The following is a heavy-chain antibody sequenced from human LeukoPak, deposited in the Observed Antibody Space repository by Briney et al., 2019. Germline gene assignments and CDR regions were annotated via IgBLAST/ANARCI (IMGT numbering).Heavy chain of an antibody. V-gene: IGHV1-69*04. Sequence: SVKVSCKASGGTFSSYAISWVRQAPGQGLEWMGRIIPILGIANYAQKFQGRVTITADKSTSTAYMELSSLRSEDTAVYYCAVGASGAKRWYPIASGMDVWGQGTTVTVSS. D-gene: IGHD4-23*01. CDR3: AVGASGAKRWYPIASGMDV. CDR1: GGTFSSYA. CDR2: IIPILGIA. J-gene: IGHJ6*02.